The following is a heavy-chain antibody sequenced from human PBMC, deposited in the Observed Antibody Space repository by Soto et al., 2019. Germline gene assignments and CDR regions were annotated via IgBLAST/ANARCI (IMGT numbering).Heavy chain of an antibody. CDR2: IYRSGST. J-gene: IGHJ6*02. CDR3: ARDRKNYGMDV. V-gene: IGHV4-30-2*01. Sequence: QLQLQESGSGLVKPSQTLSLTCAVSGGSISSGGYSWSWIRQPPGKALEWIGYIYRSGSTYYNPSLKSRGTISVDRSKNQFSLKLSSVTAADTAVYYCARDRKNYGMDVWGQGTTVTVSS. CDR1: GGSISSGGYS.